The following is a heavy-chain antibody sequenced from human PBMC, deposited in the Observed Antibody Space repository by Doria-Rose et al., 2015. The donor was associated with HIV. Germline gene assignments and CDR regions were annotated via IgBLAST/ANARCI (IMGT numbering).Heavy chain of an antibody. CDR3: ARARNYGFPHFFDF. D-gene: IGHD3-10*01. CDR2: ISSSGTT. V-gene: IGHV4-30-4*01. J-gene: IGHJ4*02. Sequence: QVQLQESGPGLVRPSQTLSLTCTVSGDSISSGDSFWSWIRQPPGNGPEWTRYISSSGTTYYYPSLRGRLTISLDASKNQFSLNLNSVTAADTAVYYCARARNYGFPHFFDFWGQGTLVTVSS. CDR1: GDSISSGDSF.